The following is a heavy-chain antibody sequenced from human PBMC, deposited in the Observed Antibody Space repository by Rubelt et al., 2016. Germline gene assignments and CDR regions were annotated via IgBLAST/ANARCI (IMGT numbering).Heavy chain of an antibody. V-gene: IGHV4-59*01. J-gene: IGHJ4*02. CDR1: GFTFSSYA. Sequence: VQLLESGGGLIQPGGSLRLSCAASGFTFSSYAMSWVRQPPGKGLEWIGYIYYSVSTNLNPSLKSRLTMSVDTSKNQFSLKLNSGTAADTAGYYCASVGGSGSYGVGSWGQGTLVTVSS. CDR2: IYYSVST. D-gene: IGHD3-10*01. CDR3: ASVGGSGSYGVGS.